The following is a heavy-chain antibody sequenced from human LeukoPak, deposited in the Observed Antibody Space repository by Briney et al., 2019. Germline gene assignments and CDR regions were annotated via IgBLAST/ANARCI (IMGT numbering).Heavy chain of an antibody. J-gene: IGHJ4*02. CDR2: ISGSGGST. V-gene: IGHV3-23*01. Sequence: PGGSLRLSCAASGFTFSSYAMSWVRQAPEKGLEWVSAISGSGGSTYYADSVKGRFTISRDNSKNTLYLQMNSLRAEDTAVYYCASSLRYYFDYWGQGTLVTVSS. CDR1: GFTFSSYA. CDR3: ASSLRYYFDY.